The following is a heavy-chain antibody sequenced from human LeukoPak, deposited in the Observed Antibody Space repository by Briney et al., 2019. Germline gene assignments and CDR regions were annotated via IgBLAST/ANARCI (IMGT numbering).Heavy chain of an antibody. Sequence: SETLSLTCTVSGGSMSGAYWSWIRQPPGKGLEWIGYIYYSGSTYYNSSLKSRVTMSVDTSKNQFSLKLTSVTAVDTAVYYCARTHRSGFSFDYWGQGILVTVSS. CDR1: GGSMSGAY. J-gene: IGHJ4*02. D-gene: IGHD6-19*01. CDR3: ARTHRSGFSFDY. V-gene: IGHV4-59*04. CDR2: IYYSGST.